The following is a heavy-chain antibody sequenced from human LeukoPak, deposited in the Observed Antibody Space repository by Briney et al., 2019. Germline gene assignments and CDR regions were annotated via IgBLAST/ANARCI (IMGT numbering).Heavy chain of an antibody. Sequence: RPGGSLRLSCAASGFTFDDYAMHWVRQAPGKGLEWVSLISWDGGSTYYADSVKGRFTISRDNSKNSLYLQMNSLRAEDTAFYYCAKAMVRGPGDAFDTWGQGTMVTVSS. D-gene: IGHD3-10*01. CDR1: GFTFDDYA. CDR3: AKAMVRGPGDAFDT. CDR2: ISWDGGST. J-gene: IGHJ3*02. V-gene: IGHV3-43D*03.